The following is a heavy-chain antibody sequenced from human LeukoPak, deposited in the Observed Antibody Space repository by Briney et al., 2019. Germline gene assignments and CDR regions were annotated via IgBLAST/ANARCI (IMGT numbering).Heavy chain of an antibody. D-gene: IGHD3-3*01. CDR1: GFTFSSYA. J-gene: IGHJ6*02. CDR3: AREPYYDFWSGYYVHYYYGMDV. Sequence: GGSLRLSCAASGFTFSSYAMHWVRQAPGKGLEWVAVLSYDGSNKYYADSVKGRFTISRDNSKNTLYLQMNSLRAEDTAVYYCAREPYYDFWSGYYVHYYYGMDVWGQGTTVTVSS. V-gene: IGHV3-30-3*01. CDR2: LSYDGSNK.